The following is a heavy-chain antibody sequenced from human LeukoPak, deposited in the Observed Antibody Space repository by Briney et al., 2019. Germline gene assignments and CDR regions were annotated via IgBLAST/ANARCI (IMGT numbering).Heavy chain of an antibody. CDR3: ARLRGAQWLSYFDY. CDR1: GGSISSSSYY. CDR2: IYYSGST. V-gene: IGHV4-39*01. J-gene: IGHJ4*02. Sequence: PSETLSLTCTVSGGSISSSSYYWGWIRQPPGKGLEWIGSIYYSGSTYYNPSLKSRVTISVDTSKNQFSLKLSSVTAADTAVYYCARLRGAQWLSYFDYWGQGTLVTVSS. D-gene: IGHD3-22*01.